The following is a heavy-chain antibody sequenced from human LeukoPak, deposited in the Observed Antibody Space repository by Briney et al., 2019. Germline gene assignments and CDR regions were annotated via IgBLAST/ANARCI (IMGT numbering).Heavy chain of an antibody. CDR2: ISENSRYT. V-gene: IGHV3-11*06. Sequence: GGSLRLSCAASGFNINDYYMGWLRQAPGKGLEWISYISENSRYTNYADSVKGRFTISRDNAKNSLYLQMNSLRVEDTAVYYCASGPQILEPDYWGRGTLVTVSS. J-gene: IGHJ4*02. CDR1: GFNINDYY. CDR3: ASGPQILEPDY. D-gene: IGHD1-1*01.